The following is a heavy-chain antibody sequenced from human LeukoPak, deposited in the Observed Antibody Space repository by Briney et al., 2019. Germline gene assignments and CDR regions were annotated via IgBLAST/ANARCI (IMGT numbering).Heavy chain of an antibody. D-gene: IGHD1-26*01. V-gene: IGHV3-74*01. CDR1: GFTFSNYW. CDR3: VRVRGGSGRSYAADAFDI. CDR2: IYNDGRST. J-gene: IGHJ3*02. Sequence: GGSLRLSCAASGFTFSNYWMHWVRQAPGKGLVWVSRIYNDGRSTTYADSVKGRFTISRDNAKSTLYLQMNSLRAEDTAVYYCVRVRGGSGRSYAADAFDIWGQGTMVTVS.